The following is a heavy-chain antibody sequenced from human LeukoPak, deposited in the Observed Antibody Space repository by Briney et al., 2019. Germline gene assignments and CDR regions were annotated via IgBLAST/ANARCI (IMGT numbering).Heavy chain of an antibody. CDR2: IIPIFGTA. CDR1: GGTFSSYA. CDR3: ARSYYDSSGYYRGLYYYYMDV. Sequence: ASVKVSCKASGGTFSSYAISWVRQAPGQGLEWMGGIIPIFGTANYAQKFQGRVTITTDESTSTAYMELSSLRSEDTAVYYCARSYYDSSGYYRGLYYYYMDVWGKGTTVTVSS. J-gene: IGHJ6*03. V-gene: IGHV1-69*05. D-gene: IGHD3-22*01.